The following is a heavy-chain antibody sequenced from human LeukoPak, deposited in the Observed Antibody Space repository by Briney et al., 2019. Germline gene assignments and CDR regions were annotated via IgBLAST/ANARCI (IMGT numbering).Heavy chain of an antibody. D-gene: IGHD3-10*01. CDR2: IRYDGSNK. Sequence: GGSLRLSCAASGFTFSSYGMHWVRQAPGKGLEWVAFIRYDGSNKYYADSVKGRFTISRDNSKNTLYLQMNSLRAEDTAVYYCAKDHRKGGGELSPRGKYYGMDVWGQGTTVTVSS. CDR3: AKDHRKGGGELSPRGKYYGMDV. V-gene: IGHV3-30*02. J-gene: IGHJ6*02. CDR1: GFTFSSYG.